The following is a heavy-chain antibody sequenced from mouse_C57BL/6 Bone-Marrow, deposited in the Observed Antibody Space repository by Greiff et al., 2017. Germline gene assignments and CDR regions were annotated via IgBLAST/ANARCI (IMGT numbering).Heavy chain of an antibody. CDR2: IYPTSGRT. Sequence: VQLQQPGAELVKPGASVKMSCKASGYTFTSYWLTWVQQRPGQGLEWIGDIYPTSGRTNYNEKFKSKAILTVDTSSTTAYMQLSSLTSEDSAVFDCARSGPLGRSVDYWGQGTTLTVSS. J-gene: IGHJ2*01. D-gene: IGHD4-1*01. CDR3: ARSGPLGRSVDY. CDR1: GYTFTSYW. V-gene: IGHV1-55*01.